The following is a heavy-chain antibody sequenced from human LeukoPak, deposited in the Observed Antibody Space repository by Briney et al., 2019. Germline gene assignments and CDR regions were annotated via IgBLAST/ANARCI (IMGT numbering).Heavy chain of an antibody. CDR1: GFTFSDYY. V-gene: IGHV3-11*04. J-gene: IGHJ4*02. CDR2: ISSSGTTI. CDR3: AKTHYYGSGSYLVY. Sequence: GGSLRLSCAASGFTFSDYYMSWIRQAPGKGLEWLSYISSSGTTIYYADSVKGRFTISRDNAKNSLYLQMNSLRAEDTAVYYCAKTHYYGSGSYLVYWGQGTLVTVSS. D-gene: IGHD3-10*01.